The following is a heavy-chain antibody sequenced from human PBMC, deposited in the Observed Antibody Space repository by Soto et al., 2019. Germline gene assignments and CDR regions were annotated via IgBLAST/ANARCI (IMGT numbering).Heavy chain of an antibody. V-gene: IGHV1-69*02. D-gene: IGHD2-15*01. CDR2: IIPILGIA. CDR1: GGTFSGYT. Sequence: SVKVSCKASGGTFSGYTISWVRQAPGQGLEWMGRIIPILGIANYAQKFQGRVTITADKSTSTAYMELSSLRSEDTAVYYCARAGYCSGGSCYDNWFDPWGQGTLVTVSS. J-gene: IGHJ5*02. CDR3: ARAGYCSGGSCYDNWFDP.